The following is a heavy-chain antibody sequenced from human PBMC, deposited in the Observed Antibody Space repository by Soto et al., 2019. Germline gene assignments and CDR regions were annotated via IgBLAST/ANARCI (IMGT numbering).Heavy chain of an antibody. CDR1: GFTFSSYS. V-gene: IGHV3-48*01. CDR2: ISSSSSTI. D-gene: IGHD2-2*01. Sequence: GGSLRLSCAASGFTFSSYSMNWVRQAPGKGLEWVSYISSSSSTIYYADSVKGRFTISRDNAKNSLYLQMNSLRAEDTAVYYCAREDIVVVGGYYYYYYMDVWGKGTTVTVSS. J-gene: IGHJ6*03. CDR3: AREDIVVVGGYYYYYYMDV.